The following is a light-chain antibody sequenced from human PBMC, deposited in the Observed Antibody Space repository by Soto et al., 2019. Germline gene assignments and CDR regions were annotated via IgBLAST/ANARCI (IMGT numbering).Light chain of an antibody. J-gene: IGLJ2*01. CDR1: SSDVGKYSY. CDR2: EVS. CDR3: SSYTGSSINTVV. Sequence: QSALTQPASVSGSPGQSITISCTGTSSDVGKYSYVSWYQQHPAKAPKLMIFEVSNRPSGVSNRFSGSKSGNTASLTISGLQAEDEADHYCSSYTGSSINTVVFGGGTKLTVL. V-gene: IGLV2-14*01.